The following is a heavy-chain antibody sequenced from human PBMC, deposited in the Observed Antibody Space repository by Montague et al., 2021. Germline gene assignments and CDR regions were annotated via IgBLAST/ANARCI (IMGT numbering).Heavy chain of an antibody. Sequence: QSGAEVKKPGESLKISCKGSGYSSTRYWIGWVRQMPGKGLEWMGXIYPGDSDTRYSPSFQGQVTISADKSISTAYLQWSSLKASDTAMYYCARGRGDGNNWAWDFDYWGQGTLVTVSS. V-gene: IGHV5-51*01. CDR1: GYSSTRYW. CDR3: ARGRGDGNNWAWDFDY. J-gene: IGHJ4*02. D-gene: IGHD5-24*01. CDR2: IYPGDSDT.